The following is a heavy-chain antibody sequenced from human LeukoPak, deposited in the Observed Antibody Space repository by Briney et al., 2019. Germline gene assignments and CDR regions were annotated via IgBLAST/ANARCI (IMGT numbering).Heavy chain of an antibody. D-gene: IGHD3-22*01. Sequence: PGGSLRLSCAASGFTFNSYSMNWVRQAPGKGLEWVSSISSSSSYIYYADSVKGRFTIPRDNAKNSLYLQMNSLRAEDTAVYYCASNPQVSHDSSGYSDYWGQGTLVTVSS. CDR3: ASNPQVSHDSSGYSDY. CDR2: ISSSSSYI. CDR1: GFTFNSYS. J-gene: IGHJ4*02. V-gene: IGHV3-21*01.